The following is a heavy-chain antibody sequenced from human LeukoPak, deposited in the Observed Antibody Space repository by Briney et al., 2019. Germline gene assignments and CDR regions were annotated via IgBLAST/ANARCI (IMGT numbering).Heavy chain of an antibody. CDR3: ARALEPSGWYIGPYYYYYYMDV. Sequence: SETLSLTCTVSGGSISNYFWSWIRQPPGKGLEWIGYIYYSGSTNYNPSLKSRVTISVDTSKNQFSLKLSSVTAADTAVYYCARALEPSGWYIGPYYYYYYMDVWGKGTTVTVSS. V-gene: IGHV4-59*01. CDR2: IYYSGST. D-gene: IGHD6-19*01. CDR1: GGSISNYF. J-gene: IGHJ6*03.